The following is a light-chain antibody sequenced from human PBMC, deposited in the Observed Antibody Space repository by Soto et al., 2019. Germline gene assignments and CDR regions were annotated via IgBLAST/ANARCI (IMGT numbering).Light chain of an antibody. Sequence: DIRMTQSPSTLSASVGDRVTITCRASQNIGTWLAWYQQKPGKAPDLLIYDASTLESGVPSRFSGSGSGTAFTLTISSLQPGDLATYYCQQCGDSWSFGQGTKVEIK. CDR3: QQCGDSWS. CDR1: QNIGTW. J-gene: IGKJ1*01. V-gene: IGKV1-5*01. CDR2: DAS.